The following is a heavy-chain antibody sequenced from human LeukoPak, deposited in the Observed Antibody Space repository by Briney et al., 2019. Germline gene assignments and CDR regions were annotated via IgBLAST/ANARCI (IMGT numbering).Heavy chain of an antibody. CDR3: ARGEGVDY. J-gene: IGHJ4*02. CDR2: IKQDGSET. Sequence: GGSLRLSCAASGFTFSGYWMTWVRQAPGKGLEWVANIKQDGSETYYVDSVKGRFTISRDNARNSLYLQMNSLRAEDTAVYYCARGEGVDYWGQGILVTVPS. CDR1: GFTFSGYW. V-gene: IGHV3-7*01.